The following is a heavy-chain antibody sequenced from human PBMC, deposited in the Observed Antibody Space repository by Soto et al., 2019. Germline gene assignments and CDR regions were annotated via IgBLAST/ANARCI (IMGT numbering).Heavy chain of an antibody. J-gene: IGHJ4*02. CDR3: VRHHDSSSYGFDN. CDR2: INPNSGGT. Sequence: ASVKVSGKASGYTFTGYYMHWVRQAPGQGLEWMGWINPNSGGTNYAQKFQGWVTMTRDTSISTAYMELSRLRSDDTAVYYCVRHHDSSSYGFDNWGQGALVTVSS. D-gene: IGHD6-13*01. CDR1: GYTFTGYY. V-gene: IGHV1-2*04.